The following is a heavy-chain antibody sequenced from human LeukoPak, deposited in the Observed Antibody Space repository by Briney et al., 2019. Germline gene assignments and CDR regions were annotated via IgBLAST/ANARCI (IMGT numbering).Heavy chain of an antibody. CDR1: GFTFSDAW. D-gene: IGHD7-27*01. V-gene: IGHV3-15*01. J-gene: IGHJ1*01. CDR2: IKSKVHGETI. CDR3: TTVWGGD. Sequence: PGGSLRLSFAASGFTFSDAWMNWFRQAPGEGLEWLGRIKSKVHGETIDYAAPVKGGFTISRDDSKNTLYLEMNSLKTEDTAVYYCTTVWGGDWGQGTLVTVSS.